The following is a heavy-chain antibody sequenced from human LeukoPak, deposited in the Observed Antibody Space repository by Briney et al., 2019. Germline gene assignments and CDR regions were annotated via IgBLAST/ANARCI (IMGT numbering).Heavy chain of an antibody. CDR2: INPSGGST. V-gene: IGHV1-46*01. CDR1: GYTFTSYY. D-gene: IGHD1-7*01. J-gene: IGHJ4*02. Sequence: ASVKVSCKASGYTFTSYYMHWVRQAPGQGLEWMGIINPSGGSTSYAQKFQGRVTMTRDTSKSTVYMELSSLRSEDTAVYYCARKPGTTVYFDYWGQGTLVTVSS. CDR3: ARKPGTTVYFDY.